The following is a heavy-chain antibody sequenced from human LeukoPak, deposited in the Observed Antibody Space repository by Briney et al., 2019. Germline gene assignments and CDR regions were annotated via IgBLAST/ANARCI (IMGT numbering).Heavy chain of an antibody. CDR2: ISAYNGNT. CDR3: ARRFYYGSGSHYKRYYYYYMDV. CDR1: GYTFTSYG. J-gene: IGHJ6*03. D-gene: IGHD3-10*01. V-gene: IGHV1-18*01. Sequence: RASVKVSCKASGYTFTSYGISWVRQAPGQGLEWMGWISAYNGNTNYAQKLQGRVTMTTDTSTSTAYMGLRSLRSDDTAVYYCARRFYYGSGSHYKRYYYYYMDVWGKGTTVTVSS.